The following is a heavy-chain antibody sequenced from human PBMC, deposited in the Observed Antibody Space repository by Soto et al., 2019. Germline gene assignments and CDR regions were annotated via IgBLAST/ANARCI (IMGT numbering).Heavy chain of an antibody. D-gene: IGHD5-18*01. V-gene: IGHV2-5*01. Sequence: QITLKESGPTLVKPTQTLTLTCTFSGFSLSTSGVGVGWIRQPPGKALEWLALIYWNDDKRYSPSLKSRLTITKDTSKNQVVLTLINIDPVDTATYYCAHLDRGSDTAMVNFDYWGQGTLVTVSS. CDR1: GFSLSTSGVG. CDR3: AHLDRGSDTAMVNFDY. CDR2: IYWNDDK. J-gene: IGHJ4*02.